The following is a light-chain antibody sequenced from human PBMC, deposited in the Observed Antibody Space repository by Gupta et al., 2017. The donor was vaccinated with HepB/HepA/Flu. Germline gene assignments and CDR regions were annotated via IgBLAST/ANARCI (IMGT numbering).Light chain of an antibody. CDR2: AAS. J-gene: IGKJ3*01. CDR1: ESIISY. V-gene: IGKV1-39*01. CDR3: RQRYSTAPVT. Sequence: IQMTESPSSLSASVGDSVTIICRPTESIISYLKWYQQKPAKAPKLLIYAASSLQSGVLSTFSSSGSATDFTLTISSLQPEDFATSYCRQRYSTAPVTFGPGTKVDIK.